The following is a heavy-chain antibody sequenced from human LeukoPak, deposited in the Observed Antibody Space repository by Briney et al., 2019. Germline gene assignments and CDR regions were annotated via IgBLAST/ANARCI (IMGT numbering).Heavy chain of an antibody. J-gene: IGHJ4*02. Sequence: SETLSLTCAVYGGSFSGYYWSWIRQPPGKGLEWIGEINHSGSTNYNPSLKSRVTISVVTSKNQFSLKLSSVTAADTAVYYCARGHELVPFDYWGQGTLVTVSS. CDR2: INHSGST. CDR3: ARGHELVPFDY. V-gene: IGHV4-34*01. D-gene: IGHD6-6*01. CDR1: GGSFSGYY.